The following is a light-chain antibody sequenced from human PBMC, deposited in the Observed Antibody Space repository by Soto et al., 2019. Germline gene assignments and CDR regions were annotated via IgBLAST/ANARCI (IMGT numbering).Light chain of an antibody. V-gene: IGKV3-20*01. CDR3: QHYVERSPIT. CDR1: QTISNTF. Sequence: EIVLTQSPGTLSLSPGERATLSCMASQTISNTFLAWYQQRPGQAPRLLIYGASGRAAGIPDSFSGSGSGTDFTLTISRLEPEDFALYYCQHYVERSPITFGQGTRLEIK. CDR2: GAS. J-gene: IGKJ5*01.